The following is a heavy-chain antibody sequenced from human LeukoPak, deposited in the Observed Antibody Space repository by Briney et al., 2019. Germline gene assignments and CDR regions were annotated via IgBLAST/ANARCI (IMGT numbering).Heavy chain of an antibody. J-gene: IGHJ4*02. Sequence: GGSLRLSCAASGLTFSNYGMMWVRQAPGKGLVWVSYINNDGRSATYADSVKGRFTISRDNAKNTLYLQMNSLKAEDSAMYYCAGNYNGMSNWGQGTLVIVSS. CDR2: INNDGRSA. CDR3: AGNYNGMSN. V-gene: IGHV3-74*01. D-gene: IGHD1-26*01. CDR1: GLTFSNYG.